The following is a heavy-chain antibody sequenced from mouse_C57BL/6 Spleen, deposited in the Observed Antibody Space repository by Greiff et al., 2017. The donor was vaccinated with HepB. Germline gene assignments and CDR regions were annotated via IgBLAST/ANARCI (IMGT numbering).Heavy chain of an antibody. J-gene: IGHJ4*01. CDR1: GYTFTSYW. CDR3: ARKGTLQLRLPLYYAMDY. D-gene: IGHD3-2*02. CDR2: IYPSDSET. Sequence: QVQLQQPGAELVRPGSSVKLSCKASGYTFTSYWMDWVKQRPGQGLEWIGNIYPSDSETHYNQKFKDKATLTVDKSSSTAYMQLSSLTSEDSAVYYCARKGTLQLRLPLYYAMDYWGQGTSVTVSS. V-gene: IGHV1-61*01.